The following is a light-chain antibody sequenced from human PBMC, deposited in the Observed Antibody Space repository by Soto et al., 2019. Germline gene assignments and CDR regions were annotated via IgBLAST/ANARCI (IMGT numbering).Light chain of an antibody. CDR1: QTVSSSD. V-gene: IGKV3-20*01. J-gene: IGKJ2*01. CDR2: GAS. Sequence: EIVLTQSPGTLSLSPGDRATLSCRASQTVSSSDLAWYQQNPGQAPRLLIYGASTRATVIPDRFSGSGSGTDFTLTISRLEPEDFAVYYCQQYGGSPLYTFGQGTKLEIK. CDR3: QQYGGSPLYT.